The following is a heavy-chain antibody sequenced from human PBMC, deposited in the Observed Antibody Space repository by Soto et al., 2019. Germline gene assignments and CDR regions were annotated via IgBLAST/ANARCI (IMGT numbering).Heavy chain of an antibody. Sequence: GESLKISCKGSGYSFYNYWIGWVRQTPGKGLEWMGIIYGGDSDTRYSPSFQGQVILSADKSLSTAYLQWTSLEASDTAVYYCARSLYAGYCSSTSCSTTYFYFYYPVDVWGQGTPVTVSS. V-gene: IGHV5-51*01. CDR3: ARSLYAGYCSSTSCSTTYFYFYYPVDV. CDR1: GYSFYNYW. J-gene: IGHJ6*02. D-gene: IGHD2-2*01. CDR2: IYGGDSDT.